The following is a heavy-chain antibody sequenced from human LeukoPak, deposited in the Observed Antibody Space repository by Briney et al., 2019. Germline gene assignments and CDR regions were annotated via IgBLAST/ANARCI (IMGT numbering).Heavy chain of an antibody. Sequence: SETLSLTCTVSGGSISSSSYYWGWLRQPPGKGLEWIGSIYYSGNTYYNPSLKSRVTISVDTSKNQFSLKLSSVTAADTAVYYCARDSSGTYFDYWGQGTLVTVSS. CDR3: ARDSSGTYFDY. CDR1: GGSISSSSYY. J-gene: IGHJ4*02. CDR2: IYYSGNT. D-gene: IGHD3-10*01. V-gene: IGHV4-39*02.